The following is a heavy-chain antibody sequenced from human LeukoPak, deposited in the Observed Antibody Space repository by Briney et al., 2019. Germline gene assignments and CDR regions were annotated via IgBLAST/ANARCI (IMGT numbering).Heavy chain of an antibody. Sequence: PGGSPRLSCAASGFTFSSYGMHWVRQAPGKGLEWVAVISYDGSNKYYADSVKGRFTISRDNSKNTLYLQMNSLRAEDTAVYYCANLPEPYYDFWSGYYTWGQGTLVTVSS. CDR2: ISYDGSNK. V-gene: IGHV3-30*18. J-gene: IGHJ4*02. CDR3: ANLPEPYYDFWSGYYT. D-gene: IGHD3-3*01. CDR1: GFTFSSYG.